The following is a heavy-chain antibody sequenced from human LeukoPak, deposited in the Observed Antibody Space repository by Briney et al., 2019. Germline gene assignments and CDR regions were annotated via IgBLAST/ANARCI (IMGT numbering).Heavy chain of an antibody. CDR2: IIPIFGTA. V-gene: IGHV1-69*13. J-gene: IGHJ3*02. CDR3: AREEREYCGGDCNDAFDI. CDR1: GGTFSSYA. Sequence: SVKVSFKASGGTFSSYAISWVRQAPGQGLEWMGGIIPIFGTANYAQKFQGRVTITADESTSTAYMELSSLRSEDTAVYYCAREEREYCGGDCNDAFDIWGQGTMVTVSS. D-gene: IGHD2-21*02.